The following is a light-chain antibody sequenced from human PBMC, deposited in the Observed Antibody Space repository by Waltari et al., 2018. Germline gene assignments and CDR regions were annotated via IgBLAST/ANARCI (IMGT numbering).Light chain of an antibody. V-gene: IGLV3-21*04. CDR2: YDS. CDR1: NIASKS. J-gene: IGLJ1*01. Sequence: SYVLTQPPSVSVAPGKTASIPWGGNNIASKSVHWYHQKPGQAPILVISYDSDRPSGIPERFSGSNSGNTATLTISRVEAGDEADYYCQVWDANTDPGVFGTGTEVTVL. CDR3: QVWDANTDPGV.